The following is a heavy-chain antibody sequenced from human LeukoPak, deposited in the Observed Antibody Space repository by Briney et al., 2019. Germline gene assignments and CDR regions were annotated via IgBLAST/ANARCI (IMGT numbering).Heavy chain of an antibody. Sequence: SETLSLTCAVYGGSFSGYYWSWIRQPPGKGLEWIGEINHSVSTNYNPSLTSRVTISVDTSKNQFSLKLSSVTAADTAVYYCARRSMGGNPFDYWGQGTLVTVSS. V-gene: IGHV4-34*01. CDR2: INHSVST. D-gene: IGHD4-23*01. CDR3: ARRSMGGNPFDY. CDR1: GGSFSGYY. J-gene: IGHJ4*02.